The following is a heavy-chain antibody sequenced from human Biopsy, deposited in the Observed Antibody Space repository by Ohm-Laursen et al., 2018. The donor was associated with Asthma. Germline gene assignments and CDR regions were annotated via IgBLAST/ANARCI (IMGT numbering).Heavy chain of an antibody. V-gene: IGHV3-7*01. CDR3: ARTFHFWSPYHAEHYQL. CDR1: GFTFGDYW. CDR2: IKHDGSEK. Sequence: SLRLSCSASGFTFGDYWMSWVRQVPGKGLEWVANIKHDGSEKNHVDSLKGRFTISRDNAKNSLYLQMNSLRAEDTAVYYCARTFHFWSPYHAEHYQLWDQGTLVTVSS. J-gene: IGHJ1*01. D-gene: IGHD3-3*02.